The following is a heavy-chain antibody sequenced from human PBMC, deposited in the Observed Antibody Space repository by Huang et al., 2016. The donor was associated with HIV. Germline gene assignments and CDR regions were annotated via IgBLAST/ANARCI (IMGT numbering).Heavy chain of an antibody. CDR2: ISYDGSNK. J-gene: IGHJ3*02. Sequence: QVQLVESGGGVVQPGRSLRHSCAASGITFSSNGMYWVRQAPGKGLELVAVISYDGSNKYYADSVKGRFTISRDNSKNTLYVQMNSLRAEDTAVYYCATSTAGNAFDIWGQGTMVTVSS. CDR3: ATSTAGNAFDI. CDR1: GITFSSNG. D-gene: IGHD6-13*01. V-gene: IGHV3-30*03.